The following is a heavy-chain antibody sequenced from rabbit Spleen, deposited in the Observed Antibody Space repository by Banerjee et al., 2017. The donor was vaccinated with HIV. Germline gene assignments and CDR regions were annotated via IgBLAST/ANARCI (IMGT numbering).Heavy chain of an antibody. V-gene: IGHV1S45*01. Sequence: LEESGGGLVKPGGTLTLTCTVSGFSFSSNWICWVRQAPGKGLEWIACIDTSDGDTDYATWPKGRFTISKTSSTTVTLQMTSLTAADTATYFCARDLPHNLWGPGTLVT. CDR2: IDTSDGDT. J-gene: IGHJ4*01. CDR3: ARDLPHNL. CDR1: GFSFSSNW.